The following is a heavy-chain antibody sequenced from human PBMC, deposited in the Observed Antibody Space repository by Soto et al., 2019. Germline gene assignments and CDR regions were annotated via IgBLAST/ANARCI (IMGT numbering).Heavy chain of an antibody. CDR3: AKEFGTGVYSFAAFDD. CDR2: IPYDGSEK. D-gene: IGHD5-18*01. J-gene: IGHJ3*01. CDR1: GFTFSTYG. Sequence: QVQLVESGGGVVQPGTSVRLSCAASGFTFSTYGMHWLRQPPGEGLEWLAVIPYDGSEKYYADSVKGRITISRDNSKNTLFLEIKSLRPEDTAVYYCAKEFGTGVYSFAAFDDRGQGTLLTLSS. V-gene: IGHV3-30*18.